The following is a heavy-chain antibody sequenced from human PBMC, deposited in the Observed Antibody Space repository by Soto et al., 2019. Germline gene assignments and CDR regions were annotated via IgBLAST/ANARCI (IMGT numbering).Heavy chain of an antibody. D-gene: IGHD2-15*01. CDR3: SREDVVVVAATLDSAFDI. V-gene: IGHV3-48*01. J-gene: IGHJ3*02. CDR1: GFTFSSYS. Sequence: EVQLVESGGGLVQPGGSLRLSCAASGFTFSSYSMNWVRQAPGKGLEWVSYISSSSSTIYYADSVKGRFTISRDNAKNSLYLQMNSLRAEDTAVYYCSREDVVVVAATLDSAFDIWGQGTMVTASS. CDR2: ISSSSSTI.